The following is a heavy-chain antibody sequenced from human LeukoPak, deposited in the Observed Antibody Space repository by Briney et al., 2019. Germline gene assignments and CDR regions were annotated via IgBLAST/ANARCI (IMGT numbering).Heavy chain of an antibody. CDR2: IYYSGST. CDR3: ARVQGDYGAFDI. D-gene: IGHD4-17*01. V-gene: IGHV4-39*07. CDR1: GGSISSSSYY. Sequence: SETLSLTCTVSGGSISSSSYYWGWIRQPPGRGLEWIGSIYYSGSTYYNPSLKSRVTISVDTSKNQFSLKLSSVTAADTAVYYCARVQGDYGAFDIWGQGTMVTVSS. J-gene: IGHJ3*02.